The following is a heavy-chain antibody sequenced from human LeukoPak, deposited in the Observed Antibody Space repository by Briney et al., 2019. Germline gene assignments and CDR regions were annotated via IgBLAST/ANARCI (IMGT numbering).Heavy chain of an antibody. CDR3: ARGPYGSGSPQDY. V-gene: IGHV4-34*01. CDR1: GGSFSGYY. D-gene: IGHD3-10*01. Sequence: SETLSLTCAVYGGSFSGYYWSWIRQPPGKGLEWIGEINHSGSTNYHPSLKGRVTISVDTSKNQFSLKLSSVTAADTAVYYCARGPYGSGSPQDYWGQGTLVTVSS. J-gene: IGHJ4*02. CDR2: INHSGST.